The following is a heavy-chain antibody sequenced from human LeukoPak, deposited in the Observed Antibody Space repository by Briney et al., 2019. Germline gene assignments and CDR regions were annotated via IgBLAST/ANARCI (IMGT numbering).Heavy chain of an antibody. D-gene: IGHD3-10*01. Sequence: SETLSLTCAVSGYSISSTNWWGWIRQPPGKGLEWIGYIYYSGNSNYNPSLKSRVTISVDTSKKHFSLRLSSVTAADTAVYYCARETPYGSGSYPFDYWGQGILVTVSS. CDR3: ARETPYGSGSYPFDY. CDR2: IYYSGNS. CDR1: GYSISSTNW. V-gene: IGHV4-28*03. J-gene: IGHJ4*02.